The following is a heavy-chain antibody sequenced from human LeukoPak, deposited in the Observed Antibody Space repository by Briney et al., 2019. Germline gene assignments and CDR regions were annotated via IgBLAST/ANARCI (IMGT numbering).Heavy chain of an antibody. CDR2: IKQDGSEK. J-gene: IGHJ4*02. D-gene: IGHD3-22*01. V-gene: IGHV3-7*01. Sequence: GGSLRLSCAASGFTFSGYWMSWVRQAPGKGLEWVANIKQDGSEKYYVDSVKGRFTISRDNAKNSLYLQMNSLRAEDTAVYYCARGRNYYDSSGYFMLHWGQGTLVTVSS. CDR3: ARGRNYYDSSGYFMLH. CDR1: GFTFSGYW.